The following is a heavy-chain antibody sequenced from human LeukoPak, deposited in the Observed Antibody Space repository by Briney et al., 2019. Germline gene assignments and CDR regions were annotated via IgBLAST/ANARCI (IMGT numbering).Heavy chain of an antibody. CDR1: GGSINDYY. CDR3: ARENRDDFWSGNNWFDP. J-gene: IGHJ5*02. D-gene: IGHD3-3*01. Sequence: QVQLQESGPGRVKPSETLSLTCTVSGGSINDYYWSWIRQPPGKGLEWIGYIYYSGSTHHNPSLKSRVTISVDTSKNQFSLKLSSVTAADTAVYYCARENRDDFWSGNNWFDPWGQGTLVTVSS. V-gene: IGHV4-59*12. CDR2: IYYSGST.